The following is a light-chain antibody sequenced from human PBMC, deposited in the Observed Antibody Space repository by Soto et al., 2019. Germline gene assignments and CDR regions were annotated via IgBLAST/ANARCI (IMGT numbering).Light chain of an antibody. CDR3: QQSFTSPA. CDR2: WAS. V-gene: IGKV4-1*01. J-gene: IGKJ1*01. Sequence: DIVMTQSPDSLAVSLGERATINCKSSQSVLYSSNNKDYLAWYQQKPGQPPKLLIYWASTRESGVPDRFSGSGSETDFTLTISSLQPEDFATYYCQQSFTSPAFGQGTKVQIK. CDR1: QSVLYSSNNKDY.